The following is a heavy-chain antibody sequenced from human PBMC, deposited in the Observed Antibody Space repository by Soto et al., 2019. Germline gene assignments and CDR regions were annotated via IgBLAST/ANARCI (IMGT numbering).Heavy chain of an antibody. J-gene: IGHJ5*02. V-gene: IGHV4-34*01. CDR1: GGSFSSYY. Sequence: SETLSLTCAVYGGSFSSYYWSWIRQPPEKGLEWIGEINHSGSTNYNPSLKSRVTISVDTSKNQFSLKLSSMTAADTAVYYCARGAFMVRGPRTNWFYPWGQGTLVTVSS. CDR3: ARGAFMVRGPRTNWFYP. CDR2: INHSGST. D-gene: IGHD3-10*01.